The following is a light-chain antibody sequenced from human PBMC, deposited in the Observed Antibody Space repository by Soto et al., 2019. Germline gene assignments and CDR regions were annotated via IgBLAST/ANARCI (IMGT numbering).Light chain of an antibody. J-gene: IGLJ2*01. CDR1: SSNIGAGYD. V-gene: IGLV1-40*01. CDR2: GNS. Sequence: QSVLTQPPSVSGAPGQRVTISCTGSSSNIGAGYDVHWYQQLPGTAPKLLIYGNSNRPSGVPDRFSGSKSGTSASLAITGLQAEDEAYYYCQSYYSSRSVVFGGGTKLTVL. CDR3: QSYYSSRSVV.